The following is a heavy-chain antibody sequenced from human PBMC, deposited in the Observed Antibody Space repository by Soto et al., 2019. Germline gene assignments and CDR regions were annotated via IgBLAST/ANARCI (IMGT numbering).Heavy chain of an antibody. Sequence: GGSLRLSCAASGFTFSSYGMHWVRQAPGKGLEWVAVISYDGSNKYYADSVKGRFTISRDNSKNTLYLQMNSLRAEDTAVYYCAKDGGDYGDYDNWLDPWGQGTLDTVSS. J-gene: IGHJ5*02. CDR1: GFTFSSYG. CDR2: ISYDGSNK. V-gene: IGHV3-30*18. D-gene: IGHD4-17*01. CDR3: AKDGGDYGDYDNWLDP.